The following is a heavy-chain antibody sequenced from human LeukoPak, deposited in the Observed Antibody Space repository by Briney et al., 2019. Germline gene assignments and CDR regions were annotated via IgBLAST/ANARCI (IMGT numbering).Heavy chain of an antibody. CDR1: GGSISSSNW. CDR3: AREWWLHYYFDY. V-gene: IGHV4-4*02. D-gene: IGHD2-15*01. CDR2: MYHGGNT. J-gene: IGHJ4*02. Sequence: KTSETLSLTCAVSGGSISSSNWWSWVRQPPGKGLEWIGEMYHGGNTNYNPSLKRRVTISVDKSKNQFSLKLSSVTAADTAVYYCAREWWLHYYFDYWGQGTLVTVSS.